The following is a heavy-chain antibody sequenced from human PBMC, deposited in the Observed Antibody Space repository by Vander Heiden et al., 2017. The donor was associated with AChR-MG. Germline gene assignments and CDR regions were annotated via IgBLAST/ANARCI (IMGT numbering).Heavy chain of an antibody. CDR2: MNPNSGNT. CDR1: GYTFTSYD. V-gene: IGHV1-8*01. J-gene: IGHJ3*02. D-gene: IGHD1-20*01. Sequence: QVQLVQSGAEVKKPGASVKVPCKASGYTFTSYDINWVRQATGQGLEWMGWMNPNSGNTGYAQKFQGRVTMTRNTSISTAYMELSSLRSEDTAVYYCARGPLITGTTADAFDIWGQGTMVTVSS. CDR3: ARGPLITGTTADAFDI.